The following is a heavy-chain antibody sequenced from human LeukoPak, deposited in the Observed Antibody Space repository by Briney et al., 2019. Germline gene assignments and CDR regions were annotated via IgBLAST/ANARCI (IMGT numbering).Heavy chain of an antibody. Sequence: GGSLRLSCAASGFTFSSYAMHWVRQAPGKGLEWVAVISYDGSNKYYADSVKGRFTISRDNSKNTLYLQMNSLRAEDTAVYYCARDQGHIAVAGPDYWGQGTLVTVSS. J-gene: IGHJ4*02. D-gene: IGHD6-19*01. V-gene: IGHV3-30*04. CDR1: GFTFSSYA. CDR3: ARDQGHIAVAGPDY. CDR2: ISYDGSNK.